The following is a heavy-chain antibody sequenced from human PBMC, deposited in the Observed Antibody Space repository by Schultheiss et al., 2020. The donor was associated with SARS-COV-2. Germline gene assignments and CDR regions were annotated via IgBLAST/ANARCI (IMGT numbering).Heavy chain of an antibody. V-gene: IGHV3-74*01. CDR1: GFTFSSYS. D-gene: IGHD1-1*01. Sequence: GGSLRLSCAASGFTFSSYSMNWVRQAPGKGLVWVSRINSDGSASSYADSVKGRFTISRDNAKNSLYLQMNSLRAEDTAVFYCARAQAGTTSPDYWGQGTLVTVSS. CDR3: ARAQAGTTSPDY. CDR2: INSDGSAS. J-gene: IGHJ4*02.